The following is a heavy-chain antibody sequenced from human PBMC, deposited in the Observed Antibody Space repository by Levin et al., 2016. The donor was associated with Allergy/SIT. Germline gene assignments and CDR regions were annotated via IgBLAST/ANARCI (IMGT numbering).Heavy chain of an antibody. J-gene: IGHJ4*02. D-gene: IGHD3-3*01. CDR1: GGSVSSGSFY. Sequence: SETLSLTCTVSGGSVSSGSFYWSWIRQSPGKGLEWIGYIYHSGSTNYNPSLKSRVTISIDTSKNQFFLNLSSVTAADTAVYYCARGYYDFWSGATHLFDYWGQGTLVTVSS. CDR3: ARGYYDFWSGATHLFDY. CDR2: IYHSGST. V-gene: IGHV4-61*01.